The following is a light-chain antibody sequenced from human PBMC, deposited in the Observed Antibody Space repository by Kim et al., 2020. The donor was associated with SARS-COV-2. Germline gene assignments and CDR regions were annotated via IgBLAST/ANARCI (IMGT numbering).Light chain of an antibody. CDR2: DAS. CDR3: QQYDLT. V-gene: IGKV1-33*01. Sequence: SSLSASVGDRVTITCQASQDISNYLNWYQQKPGKAPKLLIYDASNLETGVPSRFSGSGSGTDFTFTISSLQPEDIATYYCQQYDLTFGGGTKLEIK. J-gene: IGKJ4*01. CDR1: QDISNY.